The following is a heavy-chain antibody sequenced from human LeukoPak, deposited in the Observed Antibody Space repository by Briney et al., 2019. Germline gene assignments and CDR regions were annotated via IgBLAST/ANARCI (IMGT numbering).Heavy chain of an antibody. D-gene: IGHD3-9*01. Sequence: TSETLSLTCTVSGGSISSSNYYWVWIRQPPGKGLEWVGSIYYSGSTYYNPSLKSRVTISVDTSKNQFSLKLSSVTAADTAVYYCALRYFYRDYWGQGTLVTVSS. CDR1: GGSISSSNYY. J-gene: IGHJ4*02. CDR3: ALRYFYRDY. V-gene: IGHV4-39*01. CDR2: IYYSGST.